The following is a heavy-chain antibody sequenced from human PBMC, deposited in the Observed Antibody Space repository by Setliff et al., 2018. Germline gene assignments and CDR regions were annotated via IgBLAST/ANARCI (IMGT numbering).Heavy chain of an antibody. Sequence: PSETLSLTCTVSGLSLSSTTYYWAWIRQPAGKGLEWIGRLYPNGNTNYNPSLKRRVNMSADSSKNNLSLRLKYVTAADTAVYYCAGTPARGTTWLSPFDYWGQGTLVTVSS. CDR3: AGTPARGTTWLSPFDY. CDR2: LYPNGNT. J-gene: IGHJ4*02. CDR1: GLSLSSTTYY. D-gene: IGHD5-12*01. V-gene: IGHV4-4*07.